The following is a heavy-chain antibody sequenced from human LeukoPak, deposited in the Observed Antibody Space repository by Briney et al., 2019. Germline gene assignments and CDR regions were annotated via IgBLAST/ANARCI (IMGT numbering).Heavy chain of an antibody. CDR2: ISGSGIYT. V-gene: IGHV3-11*06. D-gene: IGHD6-13*01. Sequence: GGSLRLSCAASGFTFSDYYMTWIRQAPGKGLEGLSYISGSGIYTNYADSVKGRFTTSRDNAKNSLYLQMNSLRAEDTAVYYCARVGSIAAAGTPDYWGQGTLVTVSS. CDR3: ARVGSIAAAGTPDY. CDR1: GFTFSDYY. J-gene: IGHJ4*02.